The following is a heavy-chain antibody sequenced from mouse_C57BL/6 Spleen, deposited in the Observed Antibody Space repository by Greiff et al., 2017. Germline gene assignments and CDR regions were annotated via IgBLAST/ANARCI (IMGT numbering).Heavy chain of an antibody. V-gene: IGHV1-64*01. Sequence: QVQLQQPGAELVKPGASVKLSCKASGYTFTSYWMHWVKQRPGQGLEWIGMIHPNSGSTNYNEKLKSKATLTVDKSSSTAYMQLSSLTSEDSAVYYCARHYYGSSYSYWYFDVWGTGTTVTVSS. D-gene: IGHD1-1*01. J-gene: IGHJ1*03. CDR3: ARHYYGSSYSYWYFDV. CDR2: IHPNSGST. CDR1: GYTFTSYW.